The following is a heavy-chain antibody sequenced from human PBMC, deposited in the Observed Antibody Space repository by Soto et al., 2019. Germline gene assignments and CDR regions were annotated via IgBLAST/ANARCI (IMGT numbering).Heavy chain of an antibody. CDR2: ISSNGGST. Sequence: GGSLRLSCSASGFTFSSYAMHWVRQAPGKGLEYVSAISSNGGSTYYADSVKGRFTISRDNSKNTLYLQMSSLRAEDTAVYYCVKDRHGSGNSSVYYYGMDVWGQGTTVTVSS. D-gene: IGHD6-6*01. J-gene: IGHJ6*02. CDR3: VKDRHGSGNSSVYYYGMDV. CDR1: GFTFSSYA. V-gene: IGHV3-64D*08.